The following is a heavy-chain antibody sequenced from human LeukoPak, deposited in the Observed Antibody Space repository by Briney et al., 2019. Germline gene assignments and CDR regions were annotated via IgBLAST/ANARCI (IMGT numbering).Heavy chain of an antibody. V-gene: IGHV3-53*01. CDR2: IYNDGST. CDR1: GLTGSSSY. J-gene: IGHJ3*02. CDR3: ARNILFAFDI. D-gene: IGHD2/OR15-2a*01. Sequence: GGALRVSCATTGLTGSSSYMSWVRQAPGKGLEWVSIIYNDGSTYYADSMKGRFTISRDNSKNTLYLQVNSLRAEDTAMYYCARNILFAFDIWGQGTMVTVSS.